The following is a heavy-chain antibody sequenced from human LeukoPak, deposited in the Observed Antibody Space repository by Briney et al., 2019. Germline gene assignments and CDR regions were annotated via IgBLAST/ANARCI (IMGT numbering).Heavy chain of an antibody. CDR2: PEDGET. V-gene: IGHV1-24*01. Sequence: PEDGETIYAQKFQGRVTMTEDTSTDTAYMELSSLRSEDTAVYYCATTMVRVDRDYYYGMDVWGQGTTVTVSS. CDR3: ATTMVRVDRDYYYGMDV. J-gene: IGHJ6*02. D-gene: IGHD3-10*01.